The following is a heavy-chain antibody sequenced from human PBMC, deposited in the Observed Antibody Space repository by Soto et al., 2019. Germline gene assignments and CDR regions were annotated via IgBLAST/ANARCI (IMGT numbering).Heavy chain of an antibody. Sequence: SVTLSLTSTVSGGSIGSNIYDWEWIPKPPGKGLEWIGSMYYSGASYHNPSLQSRVTISVDTSKNQFSLHLSSVTAADAAVYYCARHAAYDSVWGKSDGSDYWGQGTLVTVS. D-gene: IGHD3-16*01. CDR1: GGSIGSNIYD. V-gene: IGHV4-39*01. CDR3: ARHAAYDSVWGKSDGSDY. J-gene: IGHJ4*02. CDR2: MYYSGAS.